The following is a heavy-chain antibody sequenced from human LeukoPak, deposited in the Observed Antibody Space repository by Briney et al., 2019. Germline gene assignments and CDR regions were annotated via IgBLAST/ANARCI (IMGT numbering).Heavy chain of an antibody. Sequence: GASVKVSCKASGYTFTNYYMVWVRQAPGQGLEWMGIINPSSGTTNYAQKFQGRVTMTRDMSTSTVYMELSSLRSDDTAVYYCARDLRSYGYDYWGQGTLVTVSS. CDR3: ARDLRSYGYDY. CDR2: INPSSGTT. J-gene: IGHJ4*02. V-gene: IGHV1-46*01. CDR1: GYTFTNYY. D-gene: IGHD5-18*01.